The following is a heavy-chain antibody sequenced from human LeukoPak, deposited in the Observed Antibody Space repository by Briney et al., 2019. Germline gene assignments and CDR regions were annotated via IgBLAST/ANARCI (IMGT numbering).Heavy chain of an antibody. D-gene: IGHD2-15*01. V-gene: IGHV3-74*01. J-gene: IGHJ4*02. CDR1: GLTLSNYW. CDR2: INMDGSST. Sequence: GGSLRLSCAASGLTLSNYWMHAVRQVPGKRLVWVSRINMDGSSTNYAASVKGRFMISRDNPKNTLYLQMSSLRVEDTAVYYCATSLVGATVYWGQGTLVTVSS. CDR3: ATSLVGATVY.